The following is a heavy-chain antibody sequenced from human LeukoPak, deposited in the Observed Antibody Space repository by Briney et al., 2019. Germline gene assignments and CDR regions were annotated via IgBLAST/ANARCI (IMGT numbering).Heavy chain of an antibody. Sequence: GGSLRLSCAASGFTVSSNYMSWVRQAPGKGLEWVSVIYSGGSTYYADSVKGRFTISRDNSKNTLYLQMNSLRAEDTAVYYCAGRVVPAADGFDIWGQGTMVTVSS. J-gene: IGHJ3*02. CDR2: IYSGGST. D-gene: IGHD2-2*01. V-gene: IGHV3-66*04. CDR1: GFTVSSNY. CDR3: AGRVVPAADGFDI.